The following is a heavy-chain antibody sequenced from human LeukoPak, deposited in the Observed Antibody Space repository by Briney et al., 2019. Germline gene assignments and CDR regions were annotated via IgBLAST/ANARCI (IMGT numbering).Heavy chain of an antibody. CDR1: GFTFSSYA. Sequence: GGSLRLSCAASGFTFSSYAMHWVRQAPGKGLEYVSAISSNGGSTYYADSVRGRFTISRDNSNNRLYLQMNSLRAEDTAIYYCAREISNGWGYFDYWGQGSLVIVSP. CDR2: ISSNGGST. CDR3: AREISNGWGYFDY. D-gene: IGHD6-19*01. V-gene: IGHV3-64*04. J-gene: IGHJ4*02.